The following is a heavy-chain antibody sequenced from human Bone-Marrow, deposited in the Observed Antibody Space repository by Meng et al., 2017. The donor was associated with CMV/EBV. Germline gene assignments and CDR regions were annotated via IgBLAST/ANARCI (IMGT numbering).Heavy chain of an antibody. CDR2: IYSSGSRT. CDR3: AKDTRTGGVALRPTGYGMDV. CDR1: GFTFSSYS. D-gene: IGHD6-6*01. J-gene: IGHJ6*02. V-gene: IGHV3-23*03. Sequence: GESLKISCAASGFTFSSYSMSWVRQAPGKGLEWVSVIYSSGSRTSYADSVKGRFTISRDNSKNTLFLQMNSLRAGDTAVYYWAKDTRTGGVALRPTGYGMDVWGQGTTVTVSS.